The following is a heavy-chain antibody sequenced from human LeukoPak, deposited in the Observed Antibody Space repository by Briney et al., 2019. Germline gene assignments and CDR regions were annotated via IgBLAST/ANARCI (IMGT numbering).Heavy chain of an antibody. CDR1: GFTVRSNY. J-gene: IGHJ4*02. CDR2: IYSGGGT. V-gene: IGHV3-53*01. Sequence: GGSLRLSCAASGFTVRSNYMSWVRQAPGKGLEWVSVIYSGGGTYYADSLKGRFTISRDNSKNTVYLQMNSLRAEDTAVYYCARNLRYFDWDYWGQGTLVTVSS. CDR3: ARNLRYFDWDY. D-gene: IGHD3-9*01.